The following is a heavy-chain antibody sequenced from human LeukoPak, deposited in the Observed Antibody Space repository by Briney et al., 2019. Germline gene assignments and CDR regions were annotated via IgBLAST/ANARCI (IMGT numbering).Heavy chain of an antibody. CDR3: VREVSGWPNNWFDP. V-gene: IGHV3-23*01. J-gene: IGHJ5*02. CDR1: GFTFSSYT. CDR2: ISDSGDGT. Sequence: GGSLRLSCAASGFTFSSYTMNWVRPPPGKGLEWVSAISDSGDGTYYADSVRARFTISRDNSMNTVDLRMSSLRAEDTAIYYCVREVSGWPNNWFDPWGQGTLVTVSS. D-gene: IGHD6-19*01.